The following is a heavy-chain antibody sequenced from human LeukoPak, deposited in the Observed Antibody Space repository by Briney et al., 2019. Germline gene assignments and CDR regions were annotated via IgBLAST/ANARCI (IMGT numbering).Heavy chain of an antibody. CDR1: GGSISSGSYY. V-gene: IGHV4-61*02. Sequence: SETLSLTCTVSGGSISSGSYYWSWIRQPAGNGLEWIGRIYTSGSTNYNPSLKSRVTISVDTSKNQFSLKLSSVTAGDTAVYYCAGPAGTTKYYYMDVWGKGTTVTVSS. D-gene: IGHD4-17*01. CDR3: AGPAGTTKYYYMDV. J-gene: IGHJ6*03. CDR2: IYTSGST.